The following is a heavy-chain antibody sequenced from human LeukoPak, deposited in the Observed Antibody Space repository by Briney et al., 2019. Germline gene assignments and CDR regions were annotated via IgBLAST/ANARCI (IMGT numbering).Heavy chain of an antibody. CDR2: IIPIFGTA. CDR3: ARPYIGSMTTHPYGMDV. CDR1: GGTFSSYA. V-gene: IGHV1-69*13. J-gene: IGHJ6*02. Sequence: ASVKVSCKASGGTFSSYAISWVRQAPGQGLEWMGGIIPIFGTANHAQKFQGRVTITADESTSTAYMELSSLRSEDTAVYYCARPYIGSMTTHPYGMDVWGQGTTVTVSS. D-gene: IGHD4-11*01.